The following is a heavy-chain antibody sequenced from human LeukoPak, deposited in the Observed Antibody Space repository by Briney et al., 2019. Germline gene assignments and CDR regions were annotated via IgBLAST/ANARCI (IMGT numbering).Heavy chain of an antibody. CDR3: AKETTIFGLANWFDP. V-gene: IGHV3-23*01. Sequence: GGSLRLXCAASGFTFSSYAMSWVRQAPGKGLEWVSAISGSGGSTYYADSVKGRFTISRDNSKNTLYLQMNSLRAEDTAVYYCAKETTIFGLANWFDPWGQGTLVTVSS. CDR2: ISGSGGST. J-gene: IGHJ5*02. D-gene: IGHD3-3*01. CDR1: GFTFSSYA.